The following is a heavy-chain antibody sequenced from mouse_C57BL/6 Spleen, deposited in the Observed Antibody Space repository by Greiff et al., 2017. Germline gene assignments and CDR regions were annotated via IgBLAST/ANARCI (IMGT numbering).Heavy chain of an antibody. CDR1: GFTFSDYG. J-gene: IGHJ2*01. Sequence: EVMLVESGGGLVKPGGSLKLSCAASGFTFSDYGMHWVRQAPEKGLEWVAYISSGSSTIYYADTVKGRFTISRDNAKNTLFLQMTSLRSEDTAMYYCARPAGPYFDYWGQGTTLTVSS. V-gene: IGHV5-17*01. D-gene: IGHD1-2*01. CDR3: ARPAGPYFDY. CDR2: ISSGSSTI.